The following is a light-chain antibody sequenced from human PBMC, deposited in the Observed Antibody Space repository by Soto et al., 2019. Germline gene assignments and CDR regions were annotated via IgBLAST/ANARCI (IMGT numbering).Light chain of an antibody. CDR2: GAS. J-gene: IGKJ5*01. CDR1: QSVSSGS. Sequence: EIVLTQSPGTLSLSPGQRATLSCRASQSVSSGSLAWYQQKPGQAPRLLIFGASSRATGIPDRFSGSGSGTDFTLTISRLEPEDFAVYYCQQYGRWSSFTFGQGTRLEIK. CDR3: QQYGRWSSFT. V-gene: IGKV3-20*01.